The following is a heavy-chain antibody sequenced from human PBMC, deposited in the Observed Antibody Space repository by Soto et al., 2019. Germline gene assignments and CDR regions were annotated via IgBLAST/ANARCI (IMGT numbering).Heavy chain of an antibody. V-gene: IGHV4-39*07. CDR2: IYYSGSP. Sequence: SETLSLTCTFSGDSISSSKYYWGWIRQPPGKGLEWIGNIYYSGSPYYNPSLKSRVTISVDTSKNQFSLKLSSVTAADTAVYYCARGGSDLDGLDYWGQGTLVTVSS. CDR3: ARGGSDLDGLDY. D-gene: IGHD1-26*01. CDR1: GDSISSSKYY. J-gene: IGHJ4*02.